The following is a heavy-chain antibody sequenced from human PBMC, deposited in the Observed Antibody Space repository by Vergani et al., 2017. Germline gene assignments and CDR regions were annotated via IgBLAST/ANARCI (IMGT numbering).Heavy chain of an antibody. V-gene: IGHV3-30*18. CDR3: AKEYRIRNYMNV. Sequence: QVQLLETGGGVVQRGRSLRLSCAASGFTFSSYGMHWVRQAPVKGLEWVAVISYDGSNKYYADSMKGRFTIYRDNSKNTLYLQMNSLRAEDTAVYYCAKEYRIRNYMNVWGKGTTVTVSS. D-gene: IGHD1-26*01. CDR1: GFTFSSYG. CDR2: ISYDGSNK. J-gene: IGHJ6*03.